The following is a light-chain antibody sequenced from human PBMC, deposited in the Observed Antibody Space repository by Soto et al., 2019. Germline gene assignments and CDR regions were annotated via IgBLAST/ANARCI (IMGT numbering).Light chain of an antibody. CDR1: SSDVGAYNY. Sequence: QAVVTQPASVSGSPGQSITISCSGTSSDVGAYNYVSWYQQHPAKAPKLMIYDVSNRPSGVSDRFSGSKSGNTASLTISGLQAEDEADYYCYSYTSSSTYVFGSGTKLTVL. V-gene: IGLV2-14*01. J-gene: IGLJ1*01. CDR2: DVS. CDR3: YSYTSSSTYV.